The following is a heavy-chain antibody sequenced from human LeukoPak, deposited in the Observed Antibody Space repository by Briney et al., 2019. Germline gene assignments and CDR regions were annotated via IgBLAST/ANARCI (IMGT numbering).Heavy chain of an antibody. D-gene: IGHD6-19*01. Sequence: GGSLRLSCAASGFTFSSYAMSWVRQAPGKGLEWVSIISDSGGSTYYADSVKGRFTISRDNSKNTLYLQMNSLRAEDTAVYYCAKDVFQWLGPFDYWGQGTLVTVSS. CDR2: ISDSGGST. CDR1: GFTFSSYA. V-gene: IGHV3-23*01. CDR3: AKDVFQWLGPFDY. J-gene: IGHJ4*02.